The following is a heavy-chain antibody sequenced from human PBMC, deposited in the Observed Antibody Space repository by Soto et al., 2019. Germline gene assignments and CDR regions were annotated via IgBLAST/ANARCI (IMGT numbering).Heavy chain of an antibody. Sequence: QITLKESGPTLVKPTQTLTLTCSFSGFSLSTRGVGVGWIRQPPGKALEWLALMFWDDDKWYSPSLRSRLTXPXDXXKHQVVLTLTNMDPVDTATYYCAHTSRGYAYYFDQWGQGTLVTVSS. CDR1: GFSLSTRGVG. V-gene: IGHV2-5*02. CDR3: AHTSRGYAYYFDQ. CDR2: MFWDDDK. D-gene: IGHD5-12*01. J-gene: IGHJ4*02.